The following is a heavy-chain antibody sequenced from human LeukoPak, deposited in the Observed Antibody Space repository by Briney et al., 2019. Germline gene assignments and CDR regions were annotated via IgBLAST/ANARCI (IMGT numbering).Heavy chain of an antibody. Sequence: RGSLTLSCAASGFTFSSYAMSWVRQAPGKGLEWLPDISSSGSSTYYAGSVKCGFTISRDNSKNPLYLQMNSLRAEDTAVYYCAKVERSFPFDYWGQGTLVTVSS. CDR3: AKVERSFPFDY. CDR1: GFTFSSYA. D-gene: IGHD5-24*01. CDR2: ISSSGSST. V-gene: IGHV3-23*01. J-gene: IGHJ4*02.